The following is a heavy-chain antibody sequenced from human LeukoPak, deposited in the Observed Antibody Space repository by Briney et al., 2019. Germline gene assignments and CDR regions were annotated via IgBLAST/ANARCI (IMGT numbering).Heavy chain of an antibody. D-gene: IGHD2-15*01. CDR1: GGSISSKSHH. V-gene: IGHV4-31*03. CDR3: ARRGDSSVIHGFDI. Sequence: SETLSLTCTVSGGSISSKSHHWSWIRQHPGKGLEWIGYIYYTGRTYYNPSLNSRVTISIDTSKSKFSVMLTSVSAADTAVYYCARRGDSSVIHGFDIWGQGTMVTVSS. J-gene: IGHJ3*02. CDR2: IYYTGRT.